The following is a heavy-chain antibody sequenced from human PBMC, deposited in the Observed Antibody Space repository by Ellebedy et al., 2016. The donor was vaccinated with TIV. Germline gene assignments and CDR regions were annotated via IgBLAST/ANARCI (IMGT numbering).Heavy chain of an antibody. CDR2: ISSSSSTI. CDR1: GFTFSTYS. J-gene: IGHJ4*02. V-gene: IGHV3-48*02. Sequence: GESLKISXVASGFTFSTYSMNWVRQAPGKGLEWVSYISSSSSTIYYADSVKGRFTISRDNAKNSLYLQMNSLRDEDTAVYYCAYWYSADYWGQGTLVTVSS. D-gene: IGHD2-8*02. CDR3: AYWYSADY.